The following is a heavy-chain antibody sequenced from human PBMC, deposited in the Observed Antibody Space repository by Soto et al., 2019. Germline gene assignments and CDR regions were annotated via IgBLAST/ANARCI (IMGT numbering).Heavy chain of an antibody. J-gene: IGHJ4*02. V-gene: IGHV3-15*01. CDR2: IKSKADGGTT. D-gene: IGHD3-3*01. CDR1: GFIFSNAW. CDR3: TTGWSSKDY. Sequence: EVQLVESGGGLVKPGGSLRLSCAASGFIFSNAWMSWFRQAPGKGLEWVGRIKSKADGGTTNYAAPVKGRFNISRDGSKNTLYLQMNGLKTEDTAVYYCTTGWSSKDYWGQGTLVTVSS.